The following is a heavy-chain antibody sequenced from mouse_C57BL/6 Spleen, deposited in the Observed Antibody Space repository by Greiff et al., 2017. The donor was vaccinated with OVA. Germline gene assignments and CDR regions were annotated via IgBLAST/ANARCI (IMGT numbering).Heavy chain of an antibody. J-gene: IGHJ1*03. V-gene: IGHV1-42*01. CDR3: ARLGLWDYWYFDV. D-gene: IGHD4-1*01. Sequence: EVQLVESGPELVKPGASVKISCKASGYSFTGYYMNWVKQSPEKSLEWIGEINPSTGGTTYNQKFKAKATLTVDKSSSTAYMQLKSLTSEDSAVYYCARLGLWDYWYFDVWGTGTTVTVSA. CDR2: INPSTGGT. CDR1: GYSFTGYY.